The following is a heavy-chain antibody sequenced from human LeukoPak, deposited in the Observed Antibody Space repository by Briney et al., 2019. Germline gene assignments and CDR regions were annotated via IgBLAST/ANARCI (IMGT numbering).Heavy chain of an antibody. D-gene: IGHD6-6*01. V-gene: IGHV1-69*05. CDR3: ARSKESSSVFDY. J-gene: IGHJ4*02. CDR2: IIPIFGTA. Sequence: SVKVSCKASGGTISSYAISWVRQAPGQGLEWMGGIIPIFGTANYAQKFQGRVTITTDESTSTAYMELSSLRSEDTAVYYCARSKESSSVFDYWGQGTLVTVSS. CDR1: GGTISSYA.